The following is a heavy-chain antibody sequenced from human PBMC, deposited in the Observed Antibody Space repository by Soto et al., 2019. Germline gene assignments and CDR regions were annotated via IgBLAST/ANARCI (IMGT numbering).Heavy chain of an antibody. Sequence: QVQLQQWGAGLLKPSETLSLTCAVYGGSFSGYYWSWSRQPPVKGLAWIGEIKHRGSTNYNPSLKSRVTISVDTSKNQFSLKLSSVTAADTAVYYCARGLRFGVVQPWGQGTLVTVSS. CDR1: GGSFSGYY. D-gene: IGHD3-3*01. CDR3: ARGLRFGVVQP. CDR2: IKHRGST. V-gene: IGHV4-34*01. J-gene: IGHJ4*02.